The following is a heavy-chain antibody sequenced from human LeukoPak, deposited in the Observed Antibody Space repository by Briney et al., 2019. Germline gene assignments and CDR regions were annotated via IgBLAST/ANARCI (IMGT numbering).Heavy chain of an antibody. CDR3: ARAWFGEFFNWFDP. D-gene: IGHD3-10*01. CDR2: IYYSGST. Sequence: SETLSLTCTVTGGSISSSNFYWGWIRQPPGKGLEWIGSIYYSGSTYYNPSLKSRVTISVDTSKNQFSLKLSSVTAADTAVYYCARAWFGEFFNWFDPWGQGTLVTVSS. V-gene: IGHV4-39*07. J-gene: IGHJ5*02. CDR1: GGSISSSNFY.